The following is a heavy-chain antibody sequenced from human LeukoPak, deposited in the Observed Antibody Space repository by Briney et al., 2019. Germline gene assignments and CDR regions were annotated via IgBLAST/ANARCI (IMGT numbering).Heavy chain of an antibody. D-gene: IGHD5-18*01. J-gene: IGHJ4*02. CDR3: ARRIQLWYYFDY. CDR2: ISAYNGNT. V-gene: IGHV1-18*01. CDR1: GYTFTSYG. Sequence: ASVKVSCKASGYTFTSYGISWVRQAPGQGLEWMGWISAYNGNTNYAQKLQGRVTMTTDTSTGTAYMELRSLRSDDTAVYYCARRIQLWYYFDYWGQGTLVTVSS.